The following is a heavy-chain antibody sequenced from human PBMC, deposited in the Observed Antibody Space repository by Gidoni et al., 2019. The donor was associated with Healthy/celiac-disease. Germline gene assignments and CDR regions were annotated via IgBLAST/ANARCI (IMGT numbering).Heavy chain of an antibody. CDR1: GGSFSGYY. CDR2: INHSGST. D-gene: IGHD3-3*01. CDR3: ARALDTIFGVVAYYYGMDV. Sequence: QVQLQQWGAGLLQPSETLSLTCAVYGGSFSGYYWSWIRQPPGKGLEWIGEINHSGSTNYNPSLKSRVTISVDTSKNQFSLKLSSVTAADTAVYYCARALDTIFGVVAYYYGMDVWGQGTTVTVSS. V-gene: IGHV4-34*01. J-gene: IGHJ6*02.